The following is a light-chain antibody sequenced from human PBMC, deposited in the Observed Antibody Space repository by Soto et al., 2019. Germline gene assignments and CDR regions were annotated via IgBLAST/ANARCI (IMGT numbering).Light chain of an antibody. CDR3: QQYSNLIT. J-gene: IGKJ5*01. Sequence: DIQMTQSPSSLSASVGDRVTITCRASQGIGNALGWYQQKLGKAPKLLIYDASNLETGVPSRFSGSGSGTYFSFTISSLQPEDFATYYCQQYSNLITFGQGTRLEIK. V-gene: IGKV1-33*01. CDR2: DAS. CDR1: QGIGNA.